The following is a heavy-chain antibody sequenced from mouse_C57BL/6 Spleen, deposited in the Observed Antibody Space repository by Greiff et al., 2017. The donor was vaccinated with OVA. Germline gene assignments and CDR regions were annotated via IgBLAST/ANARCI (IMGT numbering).Heavy chain of an antibody. CDR3: IYYGNYVGFAY. Sequence: VQLQQSGPELVKPGASVKMSCKASGYTFTDYYMHWVKQKPGKGLEWIGEIYPGSGNTYYNEKFKGKATLTADTSSSTAYMQLSSLTSEDSAVYFCAIYYGNYVGFAYWGQGTLVTVSA. D-gene: IGHD2-1*01. J-gene: IGHJ3*01. CDR2: YPGSGNTY. V-gene: IGHV1-83*01. CDR1: YTFTDYYM.